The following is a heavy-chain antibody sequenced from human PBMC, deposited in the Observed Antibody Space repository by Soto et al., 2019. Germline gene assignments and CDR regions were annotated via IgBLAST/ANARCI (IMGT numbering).Heavy chain of an antibody. D-gene: IGHD2-2*01. J-gene: IGHJ6*02. CDR3: ARDGPYQLPRSYGMDV. CDR2: ISYDGSNK. CDR1: GFTFSSYA. V-gene: IGHV3-30-3*01. Sequence: PGGSLRLSCAASGFTFSSYAMHWVRQAPGKGLEWVAVISYDGSNKYYADSVKGRFTISRDNSKNTLYLQMNSLRAEDTAVYYCARDGPYQLPRSYGMDVWGQGTTVTVS.